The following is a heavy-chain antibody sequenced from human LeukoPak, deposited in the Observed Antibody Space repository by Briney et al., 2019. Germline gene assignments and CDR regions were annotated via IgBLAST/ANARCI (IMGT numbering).Heavy chain of an antibody. CDR2: ISSSSSYI. Sequence: GGSLRLSCAASGFTFSSYSMNWVRQAPGKGLEWVSSISSSSSYIYYADSVKGRFTISRDNAKNSLYLQMNSLRAEDTAVYYCARGYCSSTSCSMPLGFDYWGQGTLVTVSS. V-gene: IGHV3-21*01. J-gene: IGHJ4*02. CDR1: GFTFSSYS. CDR3: ARGYCSSTSCSMPLGFDY. D-gene: IGHD2-2*01.